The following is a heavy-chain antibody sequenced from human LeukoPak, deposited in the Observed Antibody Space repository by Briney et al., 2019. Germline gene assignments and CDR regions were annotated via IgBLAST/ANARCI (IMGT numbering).Heavy chain of an antibody. Sequence: PGGSLRLSCAASGFAFSPYAMNWVRHAPGKGLEWVSFITGDSNTIYYADSMKGRFTVSRDNAEDSLYLQMNSLRAEDTAVYYCARGPRGMWFGELLSFAFDIWGQGTMVTVSS. CDR2: ITGDSNTI. CDR3: ARGPRGMWFGELLSFAFDI. CDR1: GFAFSPYA. V-gene: IGHV3-48*01. D-gene: IGHD3-10*01. J-gene: IGHJ3*02.